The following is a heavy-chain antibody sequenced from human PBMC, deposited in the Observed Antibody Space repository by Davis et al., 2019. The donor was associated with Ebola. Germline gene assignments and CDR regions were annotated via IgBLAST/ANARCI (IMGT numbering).Heavy chain of an antibody. CDR2: INTNKGNT. CDR1: GGTFTNYA. J-gene: IGHJ6*04. V-gene: IGHV1-18*01. Sequence: ASVKVSCKPSGGTFTNYAVNWVRQAPGQGLEWMGWINTNKGNTNYAQKLQGRVTITRDTSASTAYMELSNLRSEDTAVYYCARILRDYYYGMDVWGKGTTVTVSS. CDR3: ARILRDYYYGMDV.